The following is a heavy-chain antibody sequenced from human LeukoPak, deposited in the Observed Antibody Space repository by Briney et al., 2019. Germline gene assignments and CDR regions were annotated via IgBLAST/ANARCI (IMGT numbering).Heavy chain of an antibody. CDR3: ARVLGYYYYMDV. V-gene: IGHV4-61*02. J-gene: IGHJ6*03. D-gene: IGHD7-27*01. CDR1: GGSINSGAYY. Sequence: SQTLSLTCTVSGGSINSGAYYWSWIRQPAGKGLEWIGRMYTSGSTNYNPSLKSRVTISVDTSKNQFSLKLSSVTAADTAVYYCARVLGYYYYMDVWGKGTTVTVSS. CDR2: MYTSGST.